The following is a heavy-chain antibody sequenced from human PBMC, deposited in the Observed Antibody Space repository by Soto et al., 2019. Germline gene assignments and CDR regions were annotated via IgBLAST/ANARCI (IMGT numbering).Heavy chain of an antibody. J-gene: IGHJ6*03. CDR1: GGSISSYY. CDR3: ARVGARNNWNHRYFYYYYMDV. CDR2: IYYSGST. D-gene: IGHD1-20*01. Sequence: SETLSLTCTVSGGSISSYYWSWIRQPPGKGLEWIGYIYYSGSTNYNPSLKSRVTISVDTSKNQFSLKLSSVTAADTAVYYCARVGARNNWNHRYFYYYYMDVWGKGTTVTVSS. V-gene: IGHV4-59*08.